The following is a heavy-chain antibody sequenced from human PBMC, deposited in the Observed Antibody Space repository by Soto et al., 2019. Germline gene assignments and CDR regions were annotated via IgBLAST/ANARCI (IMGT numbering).Heavy chain of an antibody. CDR2: ISGGGETT. D-gene: IGHD3-10*01. Sequence: EVQLLESGGGLVQPGGSLRLSCAASGFTFSSYAMWWVRQAPGKGLECVSAISGGGETTYYAVSVKGRFTISRDNSKNKLYLQMNSLRAEDTAVYYCAFNSGSGSYYFDYWGQGTLVTVSS. CDR3: AFNSGSGSYYFDY. CDR1: GFTFSSYA. J-gene: IGHJ4*02. V-gene: IGHV3-23*01.